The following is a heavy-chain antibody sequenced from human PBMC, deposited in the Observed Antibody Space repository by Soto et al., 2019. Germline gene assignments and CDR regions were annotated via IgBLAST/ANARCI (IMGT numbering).Heavy chain of an antibody. V-gene: IGHV4-34*01. J-gene: IGHJ3*02. Sequence: QVQLQQWGAGLLKPSETLSLTCAVYGGSFSDYYWSWIRQPPGKGLEWIGEINYSGSTNYEPSLKGRVTVSVDTSKNQCPLGLSAVTAADTALYCCARGRISGRRGGAFDIWGQGRMVTVSS. CDR2: INYSGST. CDR3: ARGRISGRRGGAFDI. D-gene: IGHD6-6*01. CDR1: GGSFSDYY.